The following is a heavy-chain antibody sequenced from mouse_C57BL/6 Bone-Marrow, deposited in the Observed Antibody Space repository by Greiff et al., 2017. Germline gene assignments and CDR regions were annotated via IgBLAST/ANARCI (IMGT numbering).Heavy chain of an antibody. Sequence: EVQVVESGGGLVQPGGSLSLSCAASGFTFTDYYMSWVRQPPGKALEWLGFIRNKANGYTTEYSASVKVRFTISSDNSQSILYLQMNALSAEDSATYYGARLLTGMRDYWGQGTTLTVSS. CDR1: GFTFTDYY. V-gene: IGHV7-3*01. J-gene: IGHJ2*01. CDR2: IRNKANGYTT. CDR3: ARLLTGMRDY. D-gene: IGHD4-1*01.